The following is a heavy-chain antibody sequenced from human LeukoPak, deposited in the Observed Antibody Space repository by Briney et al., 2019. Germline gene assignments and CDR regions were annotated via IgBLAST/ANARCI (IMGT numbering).Heavy chain of an antibody. J-gene: IGHJ4*02. CDR1: GFTFSSYS. D-gene: IGHD1-14*01. CDR2: ISSSSSYI. CDR3: ATQQGGNPVY. Sequence: GGSLRLSCAASGFTFSSYSMNWVRQAPGKGLEWVSSISSSSSYIYYADSVKGRFTISRDNAKNSLYLQMNSLRAEDTAVYYCATQQGGNPVYWGQGTLVTVSS. V-gene: IGHV3-21*01.